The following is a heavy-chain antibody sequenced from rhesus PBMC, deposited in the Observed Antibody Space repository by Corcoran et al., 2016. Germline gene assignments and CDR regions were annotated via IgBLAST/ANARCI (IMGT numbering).Heavy chain of an antibody. V-gene: IGHV4S7*01. Sequence: QVQLQESGPGVVKPSETLSLTCAVSGGSISGYYLWRWIRQPPGKGLEWIGYIYGGSGSTSYNPSLKSRVIISIDTSKNQFSLKLSSVTAADTAVYYCARDRTGVIIKRAFDYWGQGVLVTVSS. D-gene: IGHD3-34*01. CDR3: ARDRTGVIIKRAFDY. CDR2: IYGGSGST. J-gene: IGHJ4*01. CDR1: GGSISGYYL.